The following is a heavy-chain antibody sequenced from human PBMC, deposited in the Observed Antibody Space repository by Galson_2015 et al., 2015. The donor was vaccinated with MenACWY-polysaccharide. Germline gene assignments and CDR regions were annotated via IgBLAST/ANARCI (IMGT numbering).Heavy chain of an antibody. J-gene: IGHJ4*02. D-gene: IGHD1-14*01. CDR2: VSGSGERT. Sequence: LRLSCAASGFTFSSYTLSWVRQAPGKGLEWVSGVSGSGERTYYADSVKGRFTISRDNSKNTLYLQMNSLTAADTAVYYCAKPGLSPRRTSDVDYWGQGTLVTVSS. CDR3: AKPGLSPRRTSDVDY. V-gene: IGHV3-23*01. CDR1: GFTFSSYT.